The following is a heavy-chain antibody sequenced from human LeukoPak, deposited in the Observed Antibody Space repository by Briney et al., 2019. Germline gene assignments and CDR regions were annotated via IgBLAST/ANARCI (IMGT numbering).Heavy chain of an antibody. V-gene: IGHV4-30-2*01. D-gene: IGHD3-22*01. Sequence: SETLSLTCAVSGGSTSSGGYSWSWIRQPPGKGLEWIGYIYHSGSTYYNPSLKSRVTISVDRSKNQFSLKLSSVTAADTAVYYCARNGDYYEKSGYYYLFDFWGQGTLVTVSS. CDR1: GGSTSSGGYS. J-gene: IGHJ4*02. CDR3: ARNGDYYEKSGYYYLFDF. CDR2: IYHSGST.